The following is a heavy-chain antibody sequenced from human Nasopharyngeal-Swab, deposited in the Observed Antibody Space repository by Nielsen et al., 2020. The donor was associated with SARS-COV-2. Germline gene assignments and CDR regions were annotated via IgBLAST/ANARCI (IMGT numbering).Heavy chain of an antibody. CDR1: GGSISSYY. V-gene: IGHV4-59*08. J-gene: IGHJ6*03. CDR2: IYYSGST. Sequence: SETLSLTCTVSGGSISSYYSSWIRQPPGKGLEWIGYIYYSGSTNYNPSLKSRVTISVDTSKNQFSLKLSSVTAADTAVYYCARLLSDSSGYYYPHYYYYYMDVWGKGTTVTVSS. CDR3: ARLLSDSSGYYYPHYYYYYMDV. D-gene: IGHD3-22*01.